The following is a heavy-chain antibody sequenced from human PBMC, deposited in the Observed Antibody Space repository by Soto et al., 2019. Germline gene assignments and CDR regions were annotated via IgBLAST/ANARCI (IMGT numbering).Heavy chain of an antibody. Sequence: EVQLVESGGGLVQPGRSLRLSCAASGFTFDDYAMHWVRQAPGKGLEWVSGISWTSGSIGYADSVKGRFTISRDNAKNSLYLQMNSLRAEDTALYYCAKDREVVAAPLTGYCDYCGQGTLVTVSS. CDR2: ISWTSGSI. J-gene: IGHJ4*02. V-gene: IGHV3-9*01. CDR1: GFTFDDYA. CDR3: AKDREVVAAPLTGYCDY. D-gene: IGHD2-15*01.